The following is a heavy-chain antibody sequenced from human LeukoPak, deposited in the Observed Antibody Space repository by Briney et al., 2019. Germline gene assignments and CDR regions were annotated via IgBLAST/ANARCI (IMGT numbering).Heavy chain of an antibody. V-gene: IGHV3-7*01. CDR3: ARARNWNDYFV. D-gene: IGHD1-1*01. CDR2: IHQDGSEK. J-gene: IGHJ4*02. CDR1: GFTFSSYG. Sequence: GGSLRLSCAASGFTFSSYGMSWVRQAPGKGLEWVANIHQDGSEKYYVDSVKGRFSISRDNAKNSLYLQMNSLRAEDTAVYYCARARNWNDYFVWGQGTLVTVSS.